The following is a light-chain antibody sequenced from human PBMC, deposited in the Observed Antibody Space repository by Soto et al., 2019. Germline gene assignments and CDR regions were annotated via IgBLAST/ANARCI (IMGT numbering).Light chain of an antibody. J-gene: IGKJ3*01. Sequence: VLTQSPCTLSVSPGERSTLSCRASQSVTNTYLAWYQQKPGQAPGLLIYAVSSRATGIPDRFSGSGSGTDFTLTISGLEPEDFAVYYCQIYGGSRTFGPGTKVDIK. CDR2: AVS. CDR3: QIYGGSRT. CDR1: QSVTNTY. V-gene: IGKV3-20*01.